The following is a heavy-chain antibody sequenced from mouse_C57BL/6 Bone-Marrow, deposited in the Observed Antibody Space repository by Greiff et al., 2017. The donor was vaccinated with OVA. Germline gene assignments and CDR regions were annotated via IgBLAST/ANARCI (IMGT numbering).Heavy chain of an antibody. CDR2: IDPSDSYT. J-gene: IGHJ3*01. CDR1: GYTFTSYW. V-gene: IGHV1-69*01. Sequence: QVHVKQSGAKLVMPGASVKLSCKASGYTFTSYWMHWVKQRPGQGLEWIGEIDPSDSYTNYNQKFKGKSTLTVDKSSSTAYMQLSSLTAEDSAVYYCSLYDGYKAYWGQGTLVTVSA. D-gene: IGHD2-3*01. CDR3: SLYDGYKAY.